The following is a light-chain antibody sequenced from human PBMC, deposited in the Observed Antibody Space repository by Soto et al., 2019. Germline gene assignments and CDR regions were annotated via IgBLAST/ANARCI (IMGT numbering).Light chain of an antibody. Sequence: QSALTRPASVSGSPGQSITISCTGTSSDVGGYNYVSWYQQHPGKAPKLMIYEVSDRPSGVSNRFSGSKSGNTASLTISGLQAEDEADYYCSSYTSNSTPYVFGTGTKVTV. CDR2: EVS. CDR3: SSYTSNSTPYV. CDR1: SSDVGGYNY. V-gene: IGLV2-14*01. J-gene: IGLJ1*01.